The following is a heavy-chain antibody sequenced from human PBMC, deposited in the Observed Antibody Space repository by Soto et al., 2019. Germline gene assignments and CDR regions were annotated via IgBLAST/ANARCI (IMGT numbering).Heavy chain of an antibody. CDR3: ARGYSSSWPDDY. D-gene: IGHD6-13*01. CDR2: INVYNGNT. CDR1: GYTFTNYG. J-gene: IGHJ4*02. Sequence: GASVKVSCKASGYTFTNYGISWVRQAPGQGLEWMGWINVYNGNTKYAQKVQGRVTMTTDTSTSTAYMELRSLRSDDTAVYYCARGYSSSWPDDYWGQGTLVTVSS. V-gene: IGHV1-18*01.